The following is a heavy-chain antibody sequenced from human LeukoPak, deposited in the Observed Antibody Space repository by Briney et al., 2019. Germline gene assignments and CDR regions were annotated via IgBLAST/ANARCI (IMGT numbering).Heavy chain of an antibody. CDR3: AKIRAPITIFGVVSFEAFDY. Sequence: GGSLRLSCAASGFTFSSYAMSWVRQAPGKGLEWVSAISGSGGSTYYADSVKGRFTISRDNSKNTLYLQMNSLRAEDTAVYYCAKIRAPITIFGVVSFEAFDYWGQGTLVTVSS. V-gene: IGHV3-23*01. CDR1: GFTFSSYA. D-gene: IGHD3-3*01. CDR2: ISGSGGST. J-gene: IGHJ4*02.